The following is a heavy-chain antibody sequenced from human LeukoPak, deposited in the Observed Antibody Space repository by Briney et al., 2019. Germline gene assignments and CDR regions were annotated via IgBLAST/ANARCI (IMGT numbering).Heavy chain of an antibody. CDR1: GFTFSSYA. J-gene: IGHJ4*02. CDR3: AKDPMIVVVTYFDY. V-gene: IGHV3-23*01. Sequence: GGSLRLSCAASGFTFSSYAMSWVRQAPGKGLEWVSAISGSGGSTYYADSVKGRFTTSRDNSKNTLYPQMNSLRAEDTAVYYCAKDPMIVVVTYFDYWGQGTLVTVSS. D-gene: IGHD3-22*01. CDR2: ISGSGGST.